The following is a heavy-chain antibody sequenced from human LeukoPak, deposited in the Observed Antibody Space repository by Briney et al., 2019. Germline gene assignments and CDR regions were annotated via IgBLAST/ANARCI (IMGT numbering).Heavy chain of an antibody. D-gene: IGHD6-13*01. CDR3: ASPAAGSNFDC. V-gene: IGHV3-23*01. CDR1: GFTFSRYA. J-gene: IGHJ4*02. CDR2: ISGSGSST. Sequence: GGSLRLSCASSGFTFSRYAMSWVRQAPGKGLEWVSAISGSGSSTYYADSVKGRFTISRDNSKNTLYLQMDSLIAEDTAVYYCASPAAGSNFDCWGQGTLVTVSS.